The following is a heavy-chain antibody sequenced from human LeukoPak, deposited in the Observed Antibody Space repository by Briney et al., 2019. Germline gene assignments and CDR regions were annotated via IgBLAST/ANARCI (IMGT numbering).Heavy chain of an antibody. D-gene: IGHD2-15*01. CDR1: GYTFTSYD. V-gene: IGHV1-8*01. J-gene: IGHJ4*02. CDR2: MNPNSGNT. CDR3: ARAGGHCGRISCPYYFDY. Sequence: GASVKVSCKASGYTFTSYDINWVRQATGQGLEWMGWMNPNSGNTGYAQKFQGRVTMTRNTSISTAYMELSSLRSEDTAVYYCARAGGHCGRISCPYYFDYWGQGSLVAVSS.